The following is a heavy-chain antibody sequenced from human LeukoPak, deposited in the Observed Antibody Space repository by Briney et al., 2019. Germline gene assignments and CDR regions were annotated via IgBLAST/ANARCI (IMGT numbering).Heavy chain of an antibody. J-gene: IGHJ4*02. D-gene: IGHD3-9*01. CDR2: INHSGST. CDR1: GGSFSGYY. Sequence: SETLSLTCAVYGGSFSGYYWSWIRQPPGKGLEWIGEINHSGSTNYNPSLKSRVTISVDTSKNQFSLKLSSVAAADTAVYYCARDTPLRYFDWLSAFDYWGQGTLVTASS. CDR3: ARDTPLRYFDWLSAFDY. V-gene: IGHV4-34*01.